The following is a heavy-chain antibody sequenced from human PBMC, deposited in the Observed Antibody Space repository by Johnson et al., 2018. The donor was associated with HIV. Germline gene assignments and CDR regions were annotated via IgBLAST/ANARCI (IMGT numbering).Heavy chain of an antibody. Sequence: VQLVESGGGLVKPGGSLRLSCAASGFTFSNAWMSWVRKAPGKGLEWVGRIKSKTDGGTTDYAAPVKGRFTISRDDSKNTLYLQMNSLKTEDTAVYYCTTFYCGGDCYAFDIWGQGTMVTVSS. CDR2: IKSKTDGGTT. CDR3: TTFYCGGDCYAFDI. V-gene: IGHV3-15*01. J-gene: IGHJ3*02. CDR1: GFTFSNAW. D-gene: IGHD2-21*01.